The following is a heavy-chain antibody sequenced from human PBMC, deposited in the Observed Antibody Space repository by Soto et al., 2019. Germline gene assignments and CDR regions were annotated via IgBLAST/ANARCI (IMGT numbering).Heavy chain of an antibody. CDR2: IIPIFGTA. D-gene: IGHD6-13*01. CDR1: GGTFSSYA. J-gene: IGHJ5*02. Sequence: GXSVKVSFKASGGTFSSYAISWVRQAPGQGLEWMGGIIPIFGTANYAQKFQGRVTITADESTSTAYMELSSLRSEDTAVYYCARGNWLGSHSSWHNWFDPWGQGTLVTVYS. CDR3: ARGNWLGSHSSWHNWFDP. V-gene: IGHV1-69*13.